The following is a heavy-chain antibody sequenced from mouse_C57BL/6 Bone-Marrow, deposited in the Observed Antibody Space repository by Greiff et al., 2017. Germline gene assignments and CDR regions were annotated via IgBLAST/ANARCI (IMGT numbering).Heavy chain of an antibody. CDR3: ARRLGDFDY. CDR2: IYPRSGNT. D-gene: IGHD3-1*01. Sequence: QVQLKESGAELARPGASVKLSCKASGYTFTSYGISWVKQRTGQGLEWIGEIYPRSGNTYYNEKLKGKATLTADKSTSTAYMELRSLTSEDSAVYFCARRLGDFDYWGQGTTLTVSS. CDR1: GYTFTSYG. J-gene: IGHJ2*01. V-gene: IGHV1-81*01.